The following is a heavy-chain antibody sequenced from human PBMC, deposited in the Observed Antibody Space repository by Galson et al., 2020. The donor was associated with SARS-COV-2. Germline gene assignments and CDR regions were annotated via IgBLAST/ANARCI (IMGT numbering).Heavy chain of an antibody. V-gene: IGHV3-21*04. CDR1: GFTFSSYS. Sequence: GESLKISCAASGFTFSSYSMNWVRQAPGKGLEWVSSISSSSSYIYYADSVKGRFTISRDNSKNTLYLQMFSLRAEDSALYYCARYSGDDSGWYEMNCFDPWGQGTLVTVSS. J-gene: IGHJ5*02. CDR3: ARYSGDDSGWYEMNCFDP. D-gene: IGHD6-19*01. CDR2: ISSSSSYI.